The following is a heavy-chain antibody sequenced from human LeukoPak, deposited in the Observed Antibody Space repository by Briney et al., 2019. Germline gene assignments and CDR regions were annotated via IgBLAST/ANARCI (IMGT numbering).Heavy chain of an antibody. D-gene: IGHD2-2*02. CDR3: ARGGYCSTTSCYTGPTIFDY. Sequence: PGGSLRLSCAASGFTFSSYSMNWVRQAPGKGLEWVANIKQDGSEKYYVDSVKGRFTISRDNAKNSLYLQMNSLRAEDTAVYYCARGGYCSTTSCYTGPTIFDYWGQGTLVTVSS. J-gene: IGHJ4*02. V-gene: IGHV3-7*01. CDR2: IKQDGSEK. CDR1: GFTFSSYS.